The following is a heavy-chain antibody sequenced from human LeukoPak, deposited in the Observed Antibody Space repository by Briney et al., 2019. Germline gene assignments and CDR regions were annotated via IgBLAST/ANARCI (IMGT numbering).Heavy chain of an antibody. CDR3: ARVYSSGWYASGHFDY. J-gene: IGHJ4*02. CDR2: IYYSGST. Sequence: PSETLSLTCTVSGGSISSYYWSRIRQPPGKGLEWIGYIYYSGSTNYNPSLKSRVTISVDTSKNQFSLKLSSVTAADTAVYYCARVYSSGWYASGHFDYWGQGTLVTVSS. CDR1: GGSISSYY. V-gene: IGHV4-59*08. D-gene: IGHD6-19*01.